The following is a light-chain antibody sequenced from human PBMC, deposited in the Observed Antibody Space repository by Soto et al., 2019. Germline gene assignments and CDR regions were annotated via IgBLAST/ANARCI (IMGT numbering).Light chain of an antibody. CDR1: QSVLCSSNNKNY. CDR2: WAS. J-gene: IGKJ3*01. CDR3: QQYYSTPR. V-gene: IGKV4-1*01. Sequence: DIVLTQSPDSLAVSLGERATINCKSSQSVLCSSNNKNYLAWYQQKPGQPPKLLIYWASTRESGVPDRFSGSGSGTDFTLTISSLQAEDVAVYYCQQYYSTPRFGPGTKVDIK.